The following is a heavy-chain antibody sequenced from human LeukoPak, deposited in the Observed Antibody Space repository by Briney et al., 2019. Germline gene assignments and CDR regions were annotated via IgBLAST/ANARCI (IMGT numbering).Heavy chain of an antibody. CDR1: GGSISSYY. CDR2: IYYSGST. V-gene: IGHV4-59*01. D-gene: IGHD3-22*01. Sequence: SETLSLTCTVSGGSISSYYWSWIRQPPGKGLEWIGYIYYSGSTNYNPSLKSRVTISVDTSKNQFSLKLSSVTAADTAVYYCARNLEYYYDSSGYPGYPRGFDYWGQGTLVTVSS. J-gene: IGHJ4*02. CDR3: ARNLEYYYDSSGYPGYPRGFDY.